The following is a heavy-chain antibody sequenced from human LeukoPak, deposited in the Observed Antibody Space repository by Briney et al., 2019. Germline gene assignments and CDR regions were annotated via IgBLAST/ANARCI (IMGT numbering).Heavy chain of an antibody. D-gene: IGHD1-26*01. Sequence: PGGSLRLSCAASGFTVSSNYMSWVRQAPGKGLEWVSVIYSGGSTYYADSVKGRFTISRDNSKNTLYLQMNSLRAEDTAVYYCARYRYSGSYPLGYWGQGPLVTVSS. J-gene: IGHJ4*02. CDR2: IYSGGST. CDR3: ARYRYSGSYPLGY. V-gene: IGHV3-53*01. CDR1: GFTVSSNY.